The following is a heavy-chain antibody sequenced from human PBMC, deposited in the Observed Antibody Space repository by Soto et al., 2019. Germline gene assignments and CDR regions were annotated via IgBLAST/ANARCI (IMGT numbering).Heavy chain of an antibody. V-gene: IGHV3-30-3*01. CDR2: ISYDGSNK. CDR1: GFTFSSYA. CDR3: ARDELQQQLVTNWFDP. Sequence: VQLVESGGGVVQPGRSLRLSCAASGFTFSSYAMHWVRQAPGKGLEWVAVISYDGSNKYYADSVKGRFTISRDNSKNTLYLQMNSLRAEDTAVYYCARDELQQQLVTNWFDPWGQGTLVTVSS. D-gene: IGHD6-13*01. J-gene: IGHJ5*02.